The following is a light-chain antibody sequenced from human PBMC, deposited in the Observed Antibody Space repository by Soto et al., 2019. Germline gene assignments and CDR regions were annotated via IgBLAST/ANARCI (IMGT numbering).Light chain of an antibody. J-gene: IGKJ2*01. CDR2: AAS. CDR3: LQIYQSPPT. V-gene: IGKV1-39*01. CDR1: QAISTS. Sequence: DIQMTQSPSSLSASVGDRVTISCRASQAISTSLNWYQQKPGKAPKLLIYAASSLQTGVPSRFTGSGSATYFTLTISSLHPEDFATYHCLQIYQSPPTFGQGTKVDIK.